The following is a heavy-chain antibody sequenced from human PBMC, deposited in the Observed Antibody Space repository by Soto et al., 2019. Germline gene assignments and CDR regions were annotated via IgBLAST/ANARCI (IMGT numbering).Heavy chain of an antibody. V-gene: IGHV3-48*02. Sequence: GGSLRLSCAASGFTFSSYSMNWVRQAPGKGLEWVSYISSSSSTIYYADSVKGRFTISRDNPKNTLYLQLNSLRDEDTAMYYCAKARCSTTNCYVPDYWGQGTLVTVSS. D-gene: IGHD2-2*01. CDR3: AKARCSTTNCYVPDY. CDR1: GFTFSSYS. J-gene: IGHJ4*02. CDR2: ISSSSSTI.